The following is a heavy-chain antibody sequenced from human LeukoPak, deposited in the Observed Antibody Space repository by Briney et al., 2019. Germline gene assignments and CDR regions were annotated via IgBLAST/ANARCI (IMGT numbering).Heavy chain of an antibody. CDR2: IYPGDSET. J-gene: IGHJ4*02. D-gene: IGHD2-15*01. CDR3: VRALGYCSSGSCYYYDY. CDR1: GYRLSSYW. V-gene: IGHV5-51*01. Sequence: GESLQISCQGSGYRLSSYWIGWVRQMPGKGLEWMGIIYPGDSETRYSPSFQGQVTISADKSISTAYLQWSSLKASDTAMYYCVRALGYCSSGSCYYYDYWGQGTLVTVSS.